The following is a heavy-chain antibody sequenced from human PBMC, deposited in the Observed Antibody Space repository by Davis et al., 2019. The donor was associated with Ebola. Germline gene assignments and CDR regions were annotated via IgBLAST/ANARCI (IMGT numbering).Heavy chain of an antibody. V-gene: IGHV4-34*01. D-gene: IGHD4-23*01. CDR1: GGSFNGYY. J-gene: IGHJ6*02. CDR2: INHSGST. Sequence: GSLRLSCAVYGGSFNGYYWSWIRQPPGKGLEWIGEINHSGSTNYNPSLKSRVTISVDTSKNQFSLKLSSVTAADTAVYYCARGSANSALYYYYGMDVWGQGTTVTVSS. CDR3: ARGSANSALYYYYGMDV.